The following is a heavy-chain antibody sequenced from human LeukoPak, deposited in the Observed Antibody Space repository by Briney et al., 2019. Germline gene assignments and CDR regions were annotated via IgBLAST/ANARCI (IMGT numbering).Heavy chain of an antibody. CDR1: SGSISTYY. J-gene: IGHJ4*02. Sequence: SETLSLTCTVSSGSISTYYWSWIRQPPGKGLEWIGYVYYTGSTNYNPSLKSRVTISLDTSKNQFSLKLSSVTAADTAIYYCARRVASRPVYCFDYWGQGKLVTVSS. CDR2: VYYTGST. CDR3: ARRVASRPVYCFDY. D-gene: IGHD2-15*01. V-gene: IGHV4-59*01.